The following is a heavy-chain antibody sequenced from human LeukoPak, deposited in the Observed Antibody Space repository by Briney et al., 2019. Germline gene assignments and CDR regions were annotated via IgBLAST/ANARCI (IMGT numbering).Heavy chain of an antibody. CDR3: ARRLGYYDSKYGMDV. CDR2: ISWNSGSI. J-gene: IGHJ6*02. D-gene: IGHD3-22*01. Sequence: GGSLRLSCAASGFTFDDYAMHWVRQAPGKGLEWVSGISWNSGSIGYADSVKGRFTISRDNAKNSLYLQMNSLRTEDTAVYYCARRLGYYDSKYGMDVWGQGTTATVSS. V-gene: IGHV3-9*01. CDR1: GFTFDDYA.